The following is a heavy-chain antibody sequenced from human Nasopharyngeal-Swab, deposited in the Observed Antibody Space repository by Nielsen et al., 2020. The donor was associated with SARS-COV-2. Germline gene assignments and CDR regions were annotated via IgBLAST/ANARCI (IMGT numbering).Heavy chain of an antibody. CDR3: AREMIVVVPTWDAFDI. CDR2: ISYDGSNK. V-gene: IGHV3-30-3*01. D-gene: IGHD3-22*01. J-gene: IGHJ3*02. Sequence: WIRQPPGKGLEWVAVISYDGSNKYYADSVKGRFTISRDNSKNTLYLQMNSLRAEDTAVYYCAREMIVVVPTWDAFDIWGQGTMVTVSS.